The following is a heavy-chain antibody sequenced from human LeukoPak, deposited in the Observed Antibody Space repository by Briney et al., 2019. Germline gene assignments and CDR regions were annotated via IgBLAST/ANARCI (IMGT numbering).Heavy chain of an antibody. D-gene: IGHD3-22*01. V-gene: IGHV3-30-3*01. Sequence: QPGRSLRLSCAASGFTFSSYAMHWVRQAPGKGLEWVAVISYDGSNKYYADSVKGRFTMSRDNSKNTLYLQMNSLRAEDTAVYYCARQGYDSSEDAFDIWGQGTMVTVSS. CDR2: ISYDGSNK. CDR3: ARQGYDSSEDAFDI. J-gene: IGHJ3*02. CDR1: GFTFSSYA.